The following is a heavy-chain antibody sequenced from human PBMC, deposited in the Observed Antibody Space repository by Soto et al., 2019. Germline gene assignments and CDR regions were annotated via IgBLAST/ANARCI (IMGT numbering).Heavy chain of an antibody. Sequence: SETLSLTCTVSGGSISSGGYYWSWIRQHPGKGLEWIGYIYYSGSTYYNPSLKSRVTISVDTSKNQFSLKLSSVTAADTAVYYCARSLYYDFWFDPWGQGTLVTVSS. CDR3: ARSLYYDFWFDP. CDR1: GGSISSGGYY. D-gene: IGHD3-3*01. CDR2: IYYSGST. V-gene: IGHV4-31*03. J-gene: IGHJ5*02.